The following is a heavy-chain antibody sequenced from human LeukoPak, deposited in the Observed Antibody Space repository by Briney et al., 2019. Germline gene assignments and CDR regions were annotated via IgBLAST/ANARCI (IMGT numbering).Heavy chain of an antibody. CDR1: GFTFSSYA. CDR3: ARVTEGAT. CDR2: ISFDGSNK. D-gene: IGHD1-26*01. Sequence: PGRSLRLSCAASGFTFSSYAMHWVRQAPGKGLEWVAVISFDGSNKYYADSVKGRFTISRDNSKNTLYLQMNSLRAEDTAVYYCARVTEGATWGQGTLVTVSS. J-gene: IGHJ4*02. V-gene: IGHV3-30*01.